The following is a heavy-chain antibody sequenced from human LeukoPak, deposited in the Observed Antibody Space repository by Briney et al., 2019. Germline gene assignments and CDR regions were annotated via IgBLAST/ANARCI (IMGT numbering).Heavy chain of an antibody. V-gene: IGHV4-39*01. CDR2: IYYSGST. Sequence: PSETLSLTCTVSGGSISSSSYYWGWIRQPPGKGLEWIGSIYYSGSTYYNPSLKSRVTISVDTSKNQFSLKLSSVTAADTAVYYCARRAGGSHIAYYYYYMDVWGKGTTVTVSS. J-gene: IGHJ6*03. D-gene: IGHD3-16*01. CDR1: GGSISSSSYY. CDR3: ARRAGGSHIAYYYYYMDV.